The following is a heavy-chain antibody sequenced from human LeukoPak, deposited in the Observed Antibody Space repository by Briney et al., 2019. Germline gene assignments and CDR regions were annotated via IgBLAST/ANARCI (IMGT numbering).Heavy chain of an antibody. V-gene: IGHV3-30*02. J-gene: IGHJ4*02. Sequence: GGSLRLSCAASGFTFSSYGMHWVRQAPGKGLEWVAFIRYDGSNKYYAGSVKGRFTISGDNSRNTLYLQMNSLRAEDTAVYYCASIVVVAADAKNDYWGQGTLVTVSS. CDR1: GFTFSSYG. CDR3: ASIVVVAADAKNDY. CDR2: IRYDGSNK. D-gene: IGHD2-15*01.